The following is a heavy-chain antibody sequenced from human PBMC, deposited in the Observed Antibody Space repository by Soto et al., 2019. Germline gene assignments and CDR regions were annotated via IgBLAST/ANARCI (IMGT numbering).Heavy chain of an antibody. CDR3: ARATESHYFDY. V-gene: IGHV4-31*01. J-gene: IGHJ4*02. Sequence: QVQLQESGPGLVKPSQTLSLTCTLSGASITSSGYYWSWIRLHPGEGLEWIGYIYYRGTTYYNPSLKGPVTISTDTSKKEFSLTLTSVTAADTAVYYCARATESHYFDYWGRGILVTVTS. CDR1: GASITSSGYY. CDR2: IYYRGTT.